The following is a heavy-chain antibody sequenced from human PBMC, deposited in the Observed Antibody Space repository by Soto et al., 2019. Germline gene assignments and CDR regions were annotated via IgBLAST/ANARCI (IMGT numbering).Heavy chain of an antibody. V-gene: IGHV4-34*01. CDR1: GGSFSGYY. Sequence: QVQLQQWGAGLLKPSETLSLTCAVYGGSFSGYYWSWIRQPPGKGLEWIGEINHSGSTNYNPSLKSRVTISVDTSKNQFSLKLSSVTAEDTAVYYCARTPQRVLTGYYPYNWFDPWGQGTLVTVSS. J-gene: IGHJ5*02. CDR3: ARTPQRVLTGYYPYNWFDP. D-gene: IGHD3-9*01. CDR2: INHSGST.